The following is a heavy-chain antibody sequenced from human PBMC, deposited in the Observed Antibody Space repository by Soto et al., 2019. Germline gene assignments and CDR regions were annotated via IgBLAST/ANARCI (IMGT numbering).Heavy chain of an antibody. D-gene: IGHD2-2*01. J-gene: IGHJ4*02. Sequence: PGGSLRLACAASGFTFSSYAMSWVRQAPGKGLEWVSAISGSGGSTYYADSVKGRFTISRDNSKNTLYLQMNSLRAEDTAVYYCARTDIVVVPAAPAYWGQGTLVTVSS. CDR1: GFTFSSYA. CDR2: ISGSGGST. V-gene: IGHV3-23*01. CDR3: ARTDIVVVPAAPAY.